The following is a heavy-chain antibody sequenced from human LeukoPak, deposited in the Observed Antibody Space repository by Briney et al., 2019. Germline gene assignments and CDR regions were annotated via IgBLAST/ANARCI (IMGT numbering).Heavy chain of an antibody. D-gene: IGHD3-10*01. CDR3: ARGRLGTMVRGGYYYYGMDV. Sequence: PSETLSLTCAVYGGSFSGYYWSWIRQPPGKGLEWIGEINHSGSTNYNPPLKSRVTISVDTSKNQFSLKLSSVTAADTAVYYCARGRLGTMVRGGYYYYGMDVWGQGTTVTVSS. J-gene: IGHJ6*02. V-gene: IGHV4-34*01. CDR1: GGSFSGYY. CDR2: INHSGST.